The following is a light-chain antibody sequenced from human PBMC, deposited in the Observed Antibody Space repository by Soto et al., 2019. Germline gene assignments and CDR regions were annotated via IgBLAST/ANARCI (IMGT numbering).Light chain of an antibody. V-gene: IGKV1-33*01. Sequence: DIQMTQSPSSLSASVGDRVTITCQASQDISNYLNWYQQKPGKAPKLLIYDASNLETGVPSRFSGSGSGTDFTFTINSLQPEDIATYYCQQYYNLLFTFGPGTKVDIK. CDR3: QQYYNLLFT. J-gene: IGKJ3*01. CDR2: DAS. CDR1: QDISNY.